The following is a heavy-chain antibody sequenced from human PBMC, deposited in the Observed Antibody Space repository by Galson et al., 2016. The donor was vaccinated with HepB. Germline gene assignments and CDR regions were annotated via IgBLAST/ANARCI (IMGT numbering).Heavy chain of an antibody. CDR2: LQYTGTT. CDR1: GGSISGHH. D-gene: IGHD2-15*01. CDR3: ARSRGFCSGGVCSHYPNSKYDGLDV. J-gene: IGHJ6*02. V-gene: IGHV4-34*01. Sequence: SETLSLTCSIYGGSISGHHWSWIRQPTGKGLEWIGELQYTGTTKYKPSLLGRVTISVAKSKNQVSLRLLSVTAADTAVYYCARSRGFCSGGVCSHYPNSKYDGLDVWGQGTRVTVS.